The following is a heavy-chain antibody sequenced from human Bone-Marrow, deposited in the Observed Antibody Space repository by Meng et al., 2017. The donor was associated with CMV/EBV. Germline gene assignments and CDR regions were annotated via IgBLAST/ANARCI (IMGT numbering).Heavy chain of an antibody. CDR2: ISYDGSNK. CDR1: GFTFSSYA. J-gene: IGHJ4*02. V-gene: IGHV3-30-3*01. Sequence: CAASGFTFSSYAMHWGRQAPGKGLEWVAVISYDGSNKYYADSVKGRFTISRDNSKNTLYLQMNSLRAEDTAVYYCARDSFGELGFDYWGQGTLVTVSS. CDR3: ARDSFGELGFDY. D-gene: IGHD3-10*01.